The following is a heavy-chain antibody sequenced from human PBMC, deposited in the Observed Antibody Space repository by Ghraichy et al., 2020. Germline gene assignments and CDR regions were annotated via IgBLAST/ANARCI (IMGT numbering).Heavy chain of an antibody. D-gene: IGHD2-15*01. Sequence: SVKVPCKASGGTFSSYAISWVRQAPGQGLEWMGGIIPIFGTANYAQKFQGRVTITADKSTSTAYMELSSLRSEDTAVYYCARSILGYCSGGSCYLLGYWGQGTLVTVSS. J-gene: IGHJ4*02. V-gene: IGHV1-69*06. CDR2: IIPIFGTA. CDR1: GGTFSSYA. CDR3: ARSILGYCSGGSCYLLGY.